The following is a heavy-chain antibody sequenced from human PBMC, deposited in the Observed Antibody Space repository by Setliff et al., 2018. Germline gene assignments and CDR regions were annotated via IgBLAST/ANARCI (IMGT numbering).Heavy chain of an antibody. CDR3: ARATSGWYSAYYYYMDV. J-gene: IGHJ6*03. V-gene: IGHV4-61*09. CDR1: GGSVNSGYDN. D-gene: IGHD6-19*01. Sequence: LTCTVSGGSVNSGYDNWNWLRQPAGKGLEWIGHINRRGSTDFTPSLKSRVTISLDTSKNQFSLNLTSVTAADTAVYYCARATSGWYSAYYYYMDVWGKGTTVTVSS. CDR2: INRRGST.